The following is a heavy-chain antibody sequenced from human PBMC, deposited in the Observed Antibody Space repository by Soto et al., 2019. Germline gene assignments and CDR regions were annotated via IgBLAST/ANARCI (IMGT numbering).Heavy chain of an antibody. Sequence: ASVTVSCQASGYTFTSYGIIWVRQAPGQGLEWMGWISAYNGNTNYAQKLQGRVTMTTDTSTSTAYMELRSLRSDDTAVYYCARGYYYDSSGSYFDYWGQGTLVTVSS. CDR3: ARGYYYDSSGSYFDY. D-gene: IGHD3-22*01. CDR1: GYTFTSYG. V-gene: IGHV1-18*01. J-gene: IGHJ4*02. CDR2: ISAYNGNT.